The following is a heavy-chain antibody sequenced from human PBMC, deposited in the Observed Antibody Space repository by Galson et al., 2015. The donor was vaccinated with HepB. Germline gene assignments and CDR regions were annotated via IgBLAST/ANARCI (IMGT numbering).Heavy chain of an antibody. CDR3: ARATYYYDSSGPSAYYYYYMDV. Sequence: SVKVSCKASGGTFSSYAISWVRQAPGQGLEWMGGIIPIFGTANYAQKFQGRVTITADESTSTAYMELSSLRSEDTAVYYCARATYYYDSSGPSAYYYYYMDVWGKGTTVTVSS. V-gene: IGHV1-69*13. CDR2: IIPIFGTA. D-gene: IGHD3-22*01. J-gene: IGHJ6*03. CDR1: GGTFSSYA.